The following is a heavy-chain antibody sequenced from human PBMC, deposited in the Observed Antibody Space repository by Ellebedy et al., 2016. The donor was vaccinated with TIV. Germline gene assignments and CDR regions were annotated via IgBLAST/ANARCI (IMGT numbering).Heavy chain of an antibody. CDR1: GFTFSSYG. V-gene: IGHV3-33*08. CDR3: ARDRSAVQLWFGFDY. D-gene: IGHD5-18*01. J-gene: IGHJ4*02. Sequence: GESLKISCAASGFTFSSYGMHWVRQAPGKGLEWVAVIWYDGSNKYYADSMKGRFTISRDNSKNTLYLPMNSLRAEDTAVYYCARDRSAVQLWFGFDYWGQGTLVTVSS. CDR2: IWYDGSNK.